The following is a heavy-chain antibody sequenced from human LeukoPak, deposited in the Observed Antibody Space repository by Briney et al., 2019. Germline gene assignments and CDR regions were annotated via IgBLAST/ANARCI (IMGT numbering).Heavy chain of an antibody. CDR1: GFTFRSYA. D-gene: IGHD3-3*01. CDR3: AQGDSYYDFLLSV. CDR2: ISGSGAKT. Sequence: GGSLRLSCEASGFTFRSYAMTWVRQAPGKGLEWVSAISGSGAKTYYADSVKGRFTISRDNSRNTPYLQMNSLRAEDTAVYYCAQGDSYYDFLLSVWGQGTMVIVSS. V-gene: IGHV3-23*01. J-gene: IGHJ3*01.